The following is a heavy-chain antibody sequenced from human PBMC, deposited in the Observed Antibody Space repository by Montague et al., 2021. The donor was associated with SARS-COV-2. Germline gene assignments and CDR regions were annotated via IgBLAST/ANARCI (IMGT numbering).Heavy chain of an antibody. CDR3: ARDVAGPDGY. CDR2: IDNDGRTT. J-gene: IGHJ4*01. Sequence: SMRLSCAVSGFSFRTYWMHWVRQRPGEGLEWVSRIDNDGRTTDYADSVKGRFTIYRDNARNTLYLQMNSLRDDDTAMYYCARDVAGPDGYWGQGTLVTVSS. D-gene: IGHD2-2*01. V-gene: IGHV3-74*01. CDR1: GFSFRTYW.